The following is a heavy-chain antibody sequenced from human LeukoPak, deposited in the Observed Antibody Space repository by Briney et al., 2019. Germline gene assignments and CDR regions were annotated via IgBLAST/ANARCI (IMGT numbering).Heavy chain of an antibody. CDR3: AKGNYYDSSGYLDY. D-gene: IGHD3-22*01. V-gene: IGHV3-43D*03. CDR1: GFTFDDYA. Sequence: PGGSLRLSCAASGFTFDDYAMHWVRQAPGKGLEWVSLISWDGGSTYYADSVKGRFTISRDNSKNSLYLQMNSLRAEDTALYYCAKGNYYDSSGYLDYWGQGTLVTVSS. CDR2: ISWDGGST. J-gene: IGHJ4*02.